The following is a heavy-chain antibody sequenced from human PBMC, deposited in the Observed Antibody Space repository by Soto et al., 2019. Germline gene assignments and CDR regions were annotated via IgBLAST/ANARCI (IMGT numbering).Heavy chain of an antibody. CDR3: ARAESPYSSSWYAKLLNPVWFDP. V-gene: IGHV1-2*04. J-gene: IGHJ5*02. Sequence: GASVKVSCKASGYTFTGYYMHWVRQAPGQGLEWMGWINPNSGGTNYAQKFQGWVTMTRDTSISTAYMELSRLRSDDTAVYYCARAESPYSSSWYAKLLNPVWFDPWGQGTLVTVSS. D-gene: IGHD6-13*01. CDR2: INPNSGGT. CDR1: GYTFTGYY.